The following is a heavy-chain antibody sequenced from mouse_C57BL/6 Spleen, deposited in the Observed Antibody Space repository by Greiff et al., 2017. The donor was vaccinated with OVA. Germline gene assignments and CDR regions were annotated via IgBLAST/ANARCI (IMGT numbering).Heavy chain of an antibody. CDR1: GFSLTSYG. D-gene: IGHD1-1*01. J-gene: IGHJ4*01. CDR2: IWSGGST. V-gene: IGHV2-2*01. Sequence: QVQLQQSGPGLVQPSQSLSITCTVSGFSLTSYGVHWVRHSPGKGLEWLGVIWSGGSTDYNAAFISRLSISKDNSKSQVFFKMNSLQADDTAIYYCASYYDGGGYYAMDYWGQGTSVTVSS. CDR3: ASYYDGGGYYAMDY.